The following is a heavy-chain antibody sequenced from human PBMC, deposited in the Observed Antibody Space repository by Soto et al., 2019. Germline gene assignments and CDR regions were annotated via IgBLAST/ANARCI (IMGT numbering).Heavy chain of an antibody. D-gene: IGHD3-10*01. CDR1: GYTFTGYY. J-gene: IGHJ6*02. Sequence: ASVKVSCKASGYTFTGYYMHWVRQAPGQGLEWMGWINPNSGGTNYAQKFQGRVTMTRDTSISTAYMELSRLRSDDTAVYYCARDSTYGSGSYYYYYGMDVWGQGTTVTSP. V-gene: IGHV1-2*02. CDR2: INPNSGGT. CDR3: ARDSTYGSGSYYYYYGMDV.